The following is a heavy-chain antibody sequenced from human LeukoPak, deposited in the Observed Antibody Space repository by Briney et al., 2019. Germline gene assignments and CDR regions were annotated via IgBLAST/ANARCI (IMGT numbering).Heavy chain of an antibody. CDR3: ARGGDLGHDY. V-gene: IGHV3-48*03. CDR1: GFTFSSYE. D-gene: IGHD3-3*01. Sequence: QSGGSLRLSCAASGFTFSSYEMNWVCQAPGKGLEWVSYISSSGSTIYYADSVKGRFTISRDNAKNSLYLQMNSLRAEDTAVYYCARGGDLGHDYWGQGTLVTVSS. CDR2: ISSSGSTI. J-gene: IGHJ4*02.